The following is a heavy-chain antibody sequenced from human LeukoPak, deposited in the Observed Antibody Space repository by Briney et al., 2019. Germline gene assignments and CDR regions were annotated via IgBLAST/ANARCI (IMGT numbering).Heavy chain of an antibody. V-gene: IGHV1-2*02. CDR2: INPNSGGT. J-gene: IGHJ5*02. CDR3: ARDLSYDYVWGSYRKYNWFDP. D-gene: IGHD3-16*02. Sequence: GASVRVSCKASGYTFTGYYMHWVRQAPGQGLEWMGWINPNSGGTNYAQKFQGRVTMTRDTSNSTAYMELSRLRSDDTAVYYCARDLSYDYVWGSYRKYNWFDPWGQRTLVTVSS. CDR1: GYTFTGYY.